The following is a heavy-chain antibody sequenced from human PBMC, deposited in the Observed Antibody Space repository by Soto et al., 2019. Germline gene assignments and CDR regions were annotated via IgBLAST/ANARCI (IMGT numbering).Heavy chain of an antibody. V-gene: IGHV3-23*01. Sequence: PGGSLRLSCAASGFTFSSYAVSWVRQAPGKGPEWISSISGSGSTIYYADSVKGRFTISRDNSKNTLYLQMSSLRAEDTAVYYCAKVFYYYDSSGYYYFDYWGQGTTVTVSS. CDR3: AKVFYYYDSSGYYYFDY. D-gene: IGHD3-22*01. CDR2: ISGSGSTI. CDR1: GFTFSSYA. J-gene: IGHJ4*02.